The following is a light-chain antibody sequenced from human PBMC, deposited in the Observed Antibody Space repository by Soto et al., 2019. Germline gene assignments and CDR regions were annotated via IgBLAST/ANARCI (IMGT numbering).Light chain of an antibody. CDR1: NLGSKS. CDR3: QVWDLSSAQGV. Sequence: SYELTQSPSVSVAPGETARFTCGGNNLGSKSVHWYQQKPGQAPVLVIYDDSDRPSGIPERFSGSNSGNTATLTISRVEAGDEADYYCQVWDLSSAQGVFGGGTQLTVL. CDR2: DDS. J-gene: IGLJ2*01. V-gene: IGLV3-21*04.